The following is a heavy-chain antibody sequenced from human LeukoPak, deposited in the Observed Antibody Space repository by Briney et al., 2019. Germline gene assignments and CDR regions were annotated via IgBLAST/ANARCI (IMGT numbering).Heavy chain of an antibody. CDR3: ARQGDAYGSGSYFGY. D-gene: IGHD3-10*01. CDR2: IYYSGST. Sequence: PSETLSLTCTVSGGSISSYYWSWIRQPPGKGLEWIGYIYYSGSTNYNPSLESRVTISVDTSKNQFSLKLSSVTAADTAVYYCARQGDAYGSGSYFGYWGQGTLVTVSS. J-gene: IGHJ4*02. V-gene: IGHV4-59*08. CDR1: GGSISSYY.